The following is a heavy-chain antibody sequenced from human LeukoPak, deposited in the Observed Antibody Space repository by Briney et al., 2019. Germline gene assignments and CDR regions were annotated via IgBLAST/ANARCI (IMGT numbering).Heavy chain of an antibody. CDR2: ISGSGGST. Sequence: GGSLRLSCAASGFTFSSYAMSWVRQAPGKGLEWVSAISGSGGSTYYADSVKGRFTISRDNSKNTLYLQMNSLRAEDTAVYYCAKDRGRIAVAGTTSYYGMDVWGQGTTVTVSS. V-gene: IGHV3-23*01. D-gene: IGHD6-19*01. CDR1: GFTFSSYA. J-gene: IGHJ6*02. CDR3: AKDRGRIAVAGTTSYYGMDV.